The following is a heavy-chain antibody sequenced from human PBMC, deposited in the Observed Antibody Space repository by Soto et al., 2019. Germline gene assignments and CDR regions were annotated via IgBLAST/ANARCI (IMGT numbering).Heavy chain of an antibody. CDR3: AKVRYNWNDEWGYSFDY. CDR2: ISGSGGST. V-gene: IGHV3-23*01. J-gene: IGHJ4*02. Sequence: GGSLRLSCAASGFTFSSYAMSWVRQAPGKGLEWVSAISGSGGSTYYADSVKGRFTISRDNSKNTLYLQMNSLRAEDTAVYYCAKVRYNWNDEWGYSFDYWGQGTLVTVSS. CDR1: GFTFSSYA. D-gene: IGHD1-1*01.